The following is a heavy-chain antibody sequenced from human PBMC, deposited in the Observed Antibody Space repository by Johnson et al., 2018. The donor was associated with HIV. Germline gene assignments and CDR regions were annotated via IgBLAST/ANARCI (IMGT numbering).Heavy chain of an antibody. CDR2: IGTAGDT. CDR3: AREQELIGERAFDI. V-gene: IGHV3-20*04. CDR1: GFTFDDYG. D-gene: IGHD6-13*01. Sequence: VQLVESGGGVVRPGGSLRLSCAASGFTFDDYGMSWIRQAPGKGLEWVSAIGTAGDTYYPGSVKGRFTISRDNSKNSLYLQMNSLRAEDTAVYYCAREQELIGERAFDIWGQGTMVTISS. J-gene: IGHJ3*02.